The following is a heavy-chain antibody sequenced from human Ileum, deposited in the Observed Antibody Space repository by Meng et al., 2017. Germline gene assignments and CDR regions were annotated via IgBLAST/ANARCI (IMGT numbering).Heavy chain of an antibody. CDR2: IWYDGSNK. V-gene: IGHV3-33*01. CDR3: ARDAPYDSSGYNDY. CDR1: GFTFSSYG. D-gene: IGHD3-22*01. Sequence: GGSLRLSCAASGFTFSSYGMHWVRQAPGKGLEWVAVIWYDGSNKYYADSVKGRFTISRDNSKNTLYLQMNSLRAEDTAVYYCARDAPYDSSGYNDYWGQGPLVTVSS. J-gene: IGHJ4*02.